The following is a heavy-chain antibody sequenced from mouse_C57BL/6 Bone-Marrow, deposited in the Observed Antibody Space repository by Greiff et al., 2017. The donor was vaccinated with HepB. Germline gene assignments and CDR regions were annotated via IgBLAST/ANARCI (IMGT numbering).Heavy chain of an antibody. D-gene: IGHD1-1*01. J-gene: IGHJ4*01. Sequence: EVKVEESGGGLVQPGGSMKLSCAASGFTFSDAWMDWVRQSPEKGLEWVAEIRNKANNHATYYAESVKGRFTISRDDSKSSVYLQMNSLRAEDTGIYYCTPHYYGRDVDYAMDYGGQGTSVTVSA. CDR3: TPHYYGRDVDYAMDY. V-gene: IGHV6-6*01. CDR1: GFTFSDAW. CDR2: IRNKANNHAT.